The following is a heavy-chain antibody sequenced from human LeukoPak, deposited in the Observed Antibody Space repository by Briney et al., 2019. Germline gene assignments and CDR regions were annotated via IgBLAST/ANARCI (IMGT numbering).Heavy chain of an antibody. Sequence: SETLFLTCTVSGGSISSNTYYWGWIRRPPGKGLEWIGNIHYSGSTYYNPSLKSRVTTSVDTSKNQFSLNLSSLTAADTAVYYCATSDTVSTYNWFDPWGQGTLVTVSS. CDR3: ATSDTVSTYNWFDP. J-gene: IGHJ5*02. CDR1: GGSISSNTYY. D-gene: IGHD5/OR15-5a*01. V-gene: IGHV4-39*01. CDR2: IHYSGST.